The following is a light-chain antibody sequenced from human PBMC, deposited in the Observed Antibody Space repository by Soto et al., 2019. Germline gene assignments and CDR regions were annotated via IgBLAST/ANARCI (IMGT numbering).Light chain of an antibody. CDR1: QNLRRPS. Sequence: DIVLTQSPGTLSLSAGETATLSRKASQNLRRPSLAWYQQKPGQTPRLLISGAFTRAAGIPDRFSGSMTGTDFTLTITRLEPEDSAVYYCQQYGSIPYTFGQGTKLE. CDR3: QQYGSIPYT. CDR2: GAF. V-gene: IGKV3-20*01. J-gene: IGKJ2*01.